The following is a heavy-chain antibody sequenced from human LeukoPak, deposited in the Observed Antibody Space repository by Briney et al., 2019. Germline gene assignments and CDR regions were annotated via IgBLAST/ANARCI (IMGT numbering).Heavy chain of an antibody. V-gene: IGHV3-21*01. Sequence: GGSLRLSCAASGFTFSSYSMNWVRQAPGKGLDWVSSITRSSYIYYADSVKGRFTISRDNAKNSLFLQMNSLRAEDTAVYYCARATSDNILTGYYSPWGQGTLVTVSS. CDR2: ITRSSYI. CDR1: GFTFSSYS. CDR3: ARATSDNILTGYYSP. J-gene: IGHJ5*02. D-gene: IGHD3-9*01.